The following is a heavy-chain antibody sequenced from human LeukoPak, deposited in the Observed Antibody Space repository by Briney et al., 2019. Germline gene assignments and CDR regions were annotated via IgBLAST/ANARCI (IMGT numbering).Heavy chain of an antibody. J-gene: IGHJ4*02. CDR2: INPSGGST. D-gene: IGHD2-2*02. CDR3: ARDRCSSTSCYTFDY. CDR1: GYTFTSYS. V-gene: IGHV1-46*03. Sequence: GASVKVSCKASGYTFTSYSMHWVRQAPGQGLEWMGIINPSGGSTSYAQKFQGRVTITRDTSTSTVYMELSSLRSEDTAVYYCARDRCSSTSCYTFDYWGQGTLVTVSS.